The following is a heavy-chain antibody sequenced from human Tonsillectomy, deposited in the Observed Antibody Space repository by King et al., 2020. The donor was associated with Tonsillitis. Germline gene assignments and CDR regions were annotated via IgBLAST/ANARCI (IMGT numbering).Heavy chain of an antibody. CDR3: ARSYTSSWYTPPFDS. V-gene: IGHV3-9*01. CDR2: ISWNSVAI. CDR1: GYTFEDFS. J-gene: IGHJ4*02. D-gene: IGHD6-13*01. Sequence: VQLVESGGGLVQPGRSLRLTCAASGYTFEDFSMHWVRQAPGKGLEWVAGISWNSVAIGYGDSVKGRFTLSRDNAKNSLYLQMDSLRTDDTALYFCARSYTSSWYTPPFDSWGQGTLVTVST.